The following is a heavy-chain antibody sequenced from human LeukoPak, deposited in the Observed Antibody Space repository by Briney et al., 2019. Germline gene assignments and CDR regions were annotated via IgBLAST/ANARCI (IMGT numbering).Heavy chain of an antibody. V-gene: IGHV3-9*01. CDR3: AKGYCSSTSCYPDAGFDY. Sequence: PGGSLRLSCAASGFTLGDYAMHWVRQTPGRGLEWVSGISWNTGNIGYADSVKGRFTISKNNAKNSLYLQMNSLRAEDTALYYCAKGYCSSTSCYPDAGFDYWGQGTPVTVSS. CDR1: GFTLGDYA. J-gene: IGHJ4*02. D-gene: IGHD2-2*01. CDR2: ISWNTGNI.